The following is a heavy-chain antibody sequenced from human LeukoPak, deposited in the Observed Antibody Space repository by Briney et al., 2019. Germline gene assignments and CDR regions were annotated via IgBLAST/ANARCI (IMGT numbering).Heavy chain of an antibody. D-gene: IGHD3-10*01. CDR3: ARASMVRGVIITYHYCYYMDV. CDR1: GYTFTSYD. Sequence: ASVKVSCKASGYTFTSYDINWVRQATGQGLEWMGWMNPNSGNTGYAQKFQGRVTMTRNTSISTAYMELSSLRSEDTAVYYCARASMVRGVIITYHYCYYMDVWGKGTTVTISS. CDR2: MNPNSGNT. V-gene: IGHV1-8*01. J-gene: IGHJ6*03.